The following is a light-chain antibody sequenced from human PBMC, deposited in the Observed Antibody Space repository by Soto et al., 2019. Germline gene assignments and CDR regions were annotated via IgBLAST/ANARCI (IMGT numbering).Light chain of an antibody. J-gene: IGKJ5*01. CDR2: GVS. CDR3: HQYGTFPIT. Sequence: EIVLTQSPGTLSLSPGERATLSCRASQSVSSNNLAWYQQKPGQPPRLLIYGVSSRATDIPDRFSGSGSGTDFTLTISRLEPEDFAVYFCHQYGTFPITFGQGTRLEIK. V-gene: IGKV3-20*01. CDR1: QSVSSNN.